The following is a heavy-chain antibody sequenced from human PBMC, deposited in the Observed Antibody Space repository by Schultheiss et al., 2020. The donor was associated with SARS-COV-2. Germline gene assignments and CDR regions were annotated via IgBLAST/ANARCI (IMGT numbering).Heavy chain of an antibody. CDR2: IGGSGTNT. CDR1: GFTFRSYV. J-gene: IGHJ6*02. Sequence: GGSLRLSCAASGFTFRSYVMSWVRQAPGKGLEWVSSIGGSGTNTFYTDSVKGRFSISRDNSENTLTLQINSLRAEDSAIYFCAKGLNSGTYYYYYGMDVWGQGTTVTVSS. V-gene: IGHV3-23*01. CDR3: AKGLNSGTYYYYYGMDV. D-gene: IGHD1-26*01.